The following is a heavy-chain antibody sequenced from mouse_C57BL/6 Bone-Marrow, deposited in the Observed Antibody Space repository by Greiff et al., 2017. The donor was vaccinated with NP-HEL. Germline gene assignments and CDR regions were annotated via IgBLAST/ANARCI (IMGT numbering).Heavy chain of an antibody. CDR3: ARGYYGSYYYAMDY. J-gene: IGHJ4*01. V-gene: IGHV1-72*01. Sequence: VQLQQPGAELVKPGASVKLSCKASGYTFTSYWMHWLKQRPGRGLEWIGRIDPNSGGTTYNEKFKSTATLTVDKPSSTAYMQLSSLTSEDSAVYYCARGYYGSYYYAMDYWGQGTSVTVSS. CDR1: GYTFTSYW. D-gene: IGHD1-1*01. CDR2: IDPNSGGT.